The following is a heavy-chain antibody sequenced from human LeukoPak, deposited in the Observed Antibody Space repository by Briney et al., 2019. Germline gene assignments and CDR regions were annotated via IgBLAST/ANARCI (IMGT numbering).Heavy chain of an antibody. CDR2: ISDSGGAT. CDR3: ARLVVHYYDSSGYFGY. V-gene: IGHV3-23*01. J-gene: IGHJ4*02. Sequence: GGSLRLSCAASGFSFRAYAMSWVRQAPGKGLEWVSGISDSGGATYYAESVKGRFTISRDNSKNTLYLQMNSLRAEDTAVCYCARLVVHYYDSSGYFGYWGQGTLVTVSS. D-gene: IGHD3-22*01. CDR1: GFSFRAYA.